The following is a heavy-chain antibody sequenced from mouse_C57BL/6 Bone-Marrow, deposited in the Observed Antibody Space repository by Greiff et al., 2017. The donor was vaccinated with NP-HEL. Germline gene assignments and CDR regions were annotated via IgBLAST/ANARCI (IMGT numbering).Heavy chain of an antibody. CDR2: IYPSDSET. CDR3: ARWVTTVVAQYYLDY. D-gene: IGHD1-1*01. CDR1: GYTFTSYW. V-gene: IGHV1-61*01. Sequence: QVQLKQPGAELVRPGSSVKLSCKASGYTFTSYWMDWVKQRPGQGLEWIGNIYPSDSETHYNQKFKDKATLTVDKSSSTAYMQLSSLTSEDSAVYYCARWVTTVVAQYYLDYWGQGTTLTVSS. J-gene: IGHJ2*01.